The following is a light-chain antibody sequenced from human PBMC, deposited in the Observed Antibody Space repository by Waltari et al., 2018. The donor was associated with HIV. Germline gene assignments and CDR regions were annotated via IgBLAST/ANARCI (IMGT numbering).Light chain of an antibody. CDR1: SSDVGGYNY. CDR2: DVS. V-gene: IGLV2-8*01. J-gene: IGLJ3*02. Sequence: QSALTQPPSASGSPGQSVTISCTGTSSDVGGYNYVSWYQQHPGKAPKLMIFDVSSGPSGVPDLFSGSKSGNTASLTVSGLQAEDEADYYCGSYSGSKNFAVFGGGTKLTVL. CDR3: GSYSGSKNFAV.